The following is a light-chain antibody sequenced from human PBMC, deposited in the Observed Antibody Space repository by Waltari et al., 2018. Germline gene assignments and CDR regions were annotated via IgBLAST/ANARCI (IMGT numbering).Light chain of an antibody. J-gene: IGLJ3*02. CDR3: CAYSGSTTLL. V-gene: IGLV2-23*02. CDR1: SSDIGNFDL. CDR2: EVR. Sequence: QSALTQPASVSGSPGQSITISCTGTSSDIGNFDLVSWYQQNQEKAHKLTIYEVRKSPSVVSCLFSGSKSGYTASLTISGLQAEDEATYYCCAYSGSTTLLCGGGTKLTVL.